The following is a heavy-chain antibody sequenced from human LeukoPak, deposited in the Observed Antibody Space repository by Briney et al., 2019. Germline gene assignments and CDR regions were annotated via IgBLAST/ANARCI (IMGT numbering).Heavy chain of an antibody. CDR1: GSTFTSYV. D-gene: IGHD6-13*01. J-gene: IGHJ4*02. CDR2: MHINSGNT. V-gene: IGHV1-8*01. Sequence: ASVKVSCKASGSTFTSYVINRVRQATGPGLGWMGWMHINSGNTGYAQKFQVRVTMTRTTSRSTAYMELSSLRSEDTAVYYSARGPRAAAGVRHLNYSGEGALVTVSS. CDR3: ARGPRAAAGVRHLNY.